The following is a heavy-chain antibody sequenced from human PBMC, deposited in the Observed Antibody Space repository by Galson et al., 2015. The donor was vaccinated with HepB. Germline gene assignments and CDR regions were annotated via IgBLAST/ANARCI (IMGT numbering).Heavy chain of an antibody. CDR3: ARHHSSSWYENWFDP. V-gene: IGHV5-51*01. D-gene: IGHD6-13*01. CDR2: IYPGDSDT. CDR1: GYSFTSHW. Sequence: QSGAEVKKPGESLKISCKGSGYSFTSHWIGWVRQMPGKGLECMGIIYPGDSDTRYSPSFQGQVTISADKSICTAYLQWSSLKASDTAMYYCARHHSSSWYENWFDPWGQGTLVTVSS. J-gene: IGHJ5*02.